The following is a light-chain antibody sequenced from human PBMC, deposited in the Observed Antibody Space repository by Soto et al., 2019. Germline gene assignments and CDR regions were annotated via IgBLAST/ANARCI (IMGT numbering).Light chain of an antibody. V-gene: IGLV2-11*01. CDR2: DVS. CDR1: SSDVGGYNY. Sequence: QSVLTQPHSVSGSPGQSVAISCTGTSSDVGGYNYVSWYQQHPGRAPKLIIYDVSKRPSGVPDRFSGSKSGDTASLTISGLQAEDEADYYCCSFAGSDSSYVFGTGTKVTVL. CDR3: CSFAGSDSSYV. J-gene: IGLJ1*01.